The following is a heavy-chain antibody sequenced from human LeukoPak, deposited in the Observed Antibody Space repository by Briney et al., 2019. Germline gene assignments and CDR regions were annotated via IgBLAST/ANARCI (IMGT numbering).Heavy chain of an antibody. J-gene: IGHJ4*02. V-gene: IGHV4-39*01. D-gene: IGHD4-17*01. CDR2: VFYSGTT. CDR3: ARLDSGDYFFDY. CDR1: GGSISSGSYY. Sequence: SETLSLTCTVSGGSISSGSYYWGWIRQPPGKGLEWLGTVFYSGTTYYNPSLKSRVTISVDTAKNQFSLGLRSVTAADTAVYYCARLDSGDYFFDYWGQGTLVTVSS.